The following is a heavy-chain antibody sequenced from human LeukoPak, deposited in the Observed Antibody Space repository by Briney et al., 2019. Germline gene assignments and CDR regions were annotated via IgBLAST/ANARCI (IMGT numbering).Heavy chain of an antibody. D-gene: IGHD5-18*01. CDR3: ARPRTAISGAYYYYYMDV. J-gene: IGHJ6*03. Sequence: SETLSLTCTVSGGSISSYYWSWIRQPPGKGLEWIGYIYYSGSTNYNPSLKSRVTISVDTSKNQFSLKLSSVTAADTAVYYCARPRTAISGAYYYYYMDVWGKGTTVTVSS. CDR2: IYYSGST. V-gene: IGHV4-59*08. CDR1: GGSISSYY.